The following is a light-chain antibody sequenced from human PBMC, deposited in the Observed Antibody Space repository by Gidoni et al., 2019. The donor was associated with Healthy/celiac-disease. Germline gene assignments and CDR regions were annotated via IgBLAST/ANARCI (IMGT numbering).Light chain of an antibody. CDR3: QQRSNSGVT. J-gene: IGKJ3*01. Sequence: EIVLTQSPATLSLSPGDRATLSCRASQSVSSYLAWYQQKPGQAPRLLIYDASNRATGIPARFSGSGSGTDFTLTISSLEPEDFAVYYCQQRSNSGVTFGPGTKVDIK. CDR2: DAS. V-gene: IGKV3-11*01. CDR1: QSVSSY.